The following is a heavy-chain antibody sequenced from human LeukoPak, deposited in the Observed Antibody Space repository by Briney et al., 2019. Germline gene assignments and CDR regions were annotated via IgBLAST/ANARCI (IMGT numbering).Heavy chain of an antibody. D-gene: IGHD5-18*01. J-gene: IGHJ4*02. CDR1: GGSISSYY. CDR2: IYYSGST. CDR3: ARGAAGYSHG. V-gene: IGHV4-59*01. Sequence: PSETLSLTCTVSGGSISSYYWSWIRQPPGKGLEWIGHIYYSGSTNYNPSLKSRVTISIDTSKNQFSLRLSSVTAADTAVYYCARGAAGYSHGWGQGTLVTVSS.